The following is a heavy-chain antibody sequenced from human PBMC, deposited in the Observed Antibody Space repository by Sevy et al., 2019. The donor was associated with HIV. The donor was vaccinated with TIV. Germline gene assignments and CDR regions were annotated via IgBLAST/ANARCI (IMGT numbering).Heavy chain of an antibody. CDR3: AKVTYYYDSRGYPNYYFDY. Sequence: SETLSLTCTVSGGSITSYYWRWIRQPPGNGLEWIGHIYNNGNPNYNPSLRSRVTISVDRSKNQFSLKLSSVTAADTAVYYCAKVTYYYDSRGYPNYYFDYWGQGTLITVSS. V-gene: IGHV4-59*13. J-gene: IGHJ4*02. CDR1: GGSITSYY. D-gene: IGHD3-22*01. CDR2: IYNNGNP.